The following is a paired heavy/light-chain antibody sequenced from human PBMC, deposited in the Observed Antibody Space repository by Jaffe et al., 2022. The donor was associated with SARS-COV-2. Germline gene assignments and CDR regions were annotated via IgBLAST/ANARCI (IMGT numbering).Heavy chain of an antibody. CDR1: GGSISSGGHY. D-gene: IGHD3-22*01. Sequence: QVQLQESGPGLVKPSQTLSLTCTVSGGSISSGGHYWSWIRQVPGKGLEWIGFIYYSGTAYYNPSLKSRVTISVDTSKNQFSLKLNSVTAADTAVYYCASLGYNDRNFDYWGQGTLLTVSS. CDR2: IYYSGTA. CDR3: ASLGYNDRNFDY. J-gene: IGHJ4*02. V-gene: IGHV4-31*03.
Light chain of an antibody. V-gene: IGKV1D-12*01. J-gene: IGKJ2*01. CDR3: QQADSFPYT. CDR1: QGVSSW. Sequence: DIQMTQSPTSVSASPGDRVTITCRASQGVSSWLAWYQQKPGKAPKLLIYVASSLQSGVPSRFSGSGSGTDFTLTISSLQPEDFATYYCQQADSFPYTFGQGTKLEIK. CDR2: VAS.